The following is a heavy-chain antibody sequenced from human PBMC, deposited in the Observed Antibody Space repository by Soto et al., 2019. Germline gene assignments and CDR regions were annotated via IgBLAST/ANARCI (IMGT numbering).Heavy chain of an antibody. V-gene: IGHV3-21*01. D-gene: IGHD6-19*01. Sequence: PGGLLRLCCAAAWFTFIGYSMNWVRQAPGKGLEWVSSISSSSSYIYYADSVKGRFTISRDNAKNSLYLQMNSLRAEDTAVYYCARVAVAGIAAFDIWGQRTMVTVSS. J-gene: IGHJ3*02. CDR2: ISSSSSYI. CDR3: ARVAVAGIAAFDI. CDR1: WFTFIGYS.